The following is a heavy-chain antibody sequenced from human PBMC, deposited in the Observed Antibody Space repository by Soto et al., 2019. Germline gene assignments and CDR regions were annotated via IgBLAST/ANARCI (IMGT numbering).Heavy chain of an antibody. CDR3: ARGGNNWNDGGGFDP. J-gene: IGHJ5*02. D-gene: IGHD1-20*01. Sequence: QVQLVQSGAAVKKPESSVKVSCKASGGTFSSSAISWVRQAPGQGLEWMGGIIPMFGAAKYAQKFQGRVTITADESTSTVYMELSSLRSDDTAMYYCARGGNNWNDGGGFDPWGQGTLVTVSS. CDR1: GGTFSSSA. CDR2: IIPMFGAA. V-gene: IGHV1-69*12.